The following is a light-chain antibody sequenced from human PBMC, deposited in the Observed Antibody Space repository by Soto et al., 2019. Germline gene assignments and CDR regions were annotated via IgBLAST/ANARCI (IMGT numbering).Light chain of an antibody. CDR3: QQYGGSPLYT. Sequence: EIVLTQAPGTLSLSPGERATLSCRASQSVSSNYLAWYQQRPGQAPSLLISGASSRATGIPDRFIGRGSGTDFTLTITRLEPDDFAVYYCQQYGGSPLYTFGQGTKVEI. CDR2: GAS. J-gene: IGKJ2*01. CDR1: QSVSSNY. V-gene: IGKV3-20*01.